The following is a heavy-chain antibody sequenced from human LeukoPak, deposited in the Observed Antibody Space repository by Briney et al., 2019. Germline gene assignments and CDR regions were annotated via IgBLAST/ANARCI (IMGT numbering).Heavy chain of an antibody. V-gene: IGHV4-34*01. J-gene: IGHJ4*02. D-gene: IGHD3-3*01. CDR3: AREEDFIRL. CDR1: GGSFSGYY. CDR2: INHSGST. Sequence: SETLSLTCAVYGGSFSGYYWSWIRQPPGKGLEWIGEINHSGSTNHNPSLKSRVTISVDTSKNQFSLKLSSVTAADTAVYYCAREEDFIRLWGQGTLVTVSS.